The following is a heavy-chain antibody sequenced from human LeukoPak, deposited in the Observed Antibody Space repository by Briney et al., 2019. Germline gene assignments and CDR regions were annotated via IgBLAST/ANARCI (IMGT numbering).Heavy chain of an antibody. J-gene: IGHJ6*04. D-gene: IGHD6-6*01. CDR3: AKDPAEYSSSRPLMDV. V-gene: IGHV3-53*05. CDR1: GFTVITNY. CDR2: VYSGGST. Sequence: GGSLRLSCAASGFTVITNYMNWVRQAPGKGLEWVSVVYSGGSTFYADSVKGRFTISRDNSKNTLYLQMNSLRAEDTAVYYCAKDPAEYSSSRPLMDVWGKGTTVTVSS.